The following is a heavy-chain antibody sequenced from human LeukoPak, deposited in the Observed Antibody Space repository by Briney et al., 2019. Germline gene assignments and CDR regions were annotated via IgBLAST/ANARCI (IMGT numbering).Heavy chain of an antibody. D-gene: IGHD3-22*01. V-gene: IGHV4-61*01. Sequence: PSETLSLTCTVSSGSVSSGSYDWSWIRQPPGKGLEWFGYISYSGTTNYNPSLKSRINMSLDTSKNQFSLKLTSMTAADTAVYSCARGDDSSGYLHLFDYWGQGTLVTVSS. J-gene: IGHJ4*02. CDR1: SGSVSSGSYD. CDR2: ISYSGTT. CDR3: ARGDDSSGYLHLFDY.